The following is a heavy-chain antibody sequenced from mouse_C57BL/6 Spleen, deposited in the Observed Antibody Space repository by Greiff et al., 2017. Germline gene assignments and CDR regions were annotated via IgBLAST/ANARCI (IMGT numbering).Heavy chain of an antibody. CDR2: IHPNSGST. CDR1: GYTFTSYW. D-gene: IGHD1-1*01. Sequence: VQLQQPGAELVKPGASVKLSCKASGYTFTSYWMHWVKQRPGQGLEWIGMIHPNSGSTNYNEKFKSKATLTVDKSSSTAYMQLSSLTSEDSAVYYCARWYYYGSSGYAMDYWGQGTSVTVSA. CDR3: ARWYYYGSSGYAMDY. J-gene: IGHJ4*01. V-gene: IGHV1-64*01.